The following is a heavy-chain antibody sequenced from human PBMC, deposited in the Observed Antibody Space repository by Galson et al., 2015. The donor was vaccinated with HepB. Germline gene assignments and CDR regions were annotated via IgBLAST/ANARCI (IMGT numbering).Heavy chain of an antibody. CDR2: ISYDGSNK. Sequence: SLRLSCAASGFTFSSYGMHWVRQAPGKGLEWVAVISYDGSNKYYADSVKGRFTISRDNSKNTLYLQMNSLRAEDTAVYYCAKALRFLEWLPYTGDYWGQGTLVTVSS. D-gene: IGHD3-3*01. V-gene: IGHV3-30*18. CDR1: GFTFSSYG. J-gene: IGHJ4*02. CDR3: AKALRFLEWLPYTGDY.